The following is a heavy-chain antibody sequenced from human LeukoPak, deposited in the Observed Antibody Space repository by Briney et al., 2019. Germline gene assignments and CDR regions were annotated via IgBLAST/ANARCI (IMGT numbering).Heavy chain of an antibody. V-gene: IGHV4-59*01. Sequence: TSETLSLTCTVSGGSTSSYYWSWIRQPPGKGLEWIGYIYYSGSTNYNPSLKSRVTISVDTSKNQFSLKLSSVTAADTAVYYCARGSSSSWYSRKYFQHWGQGTLVTVSS. CDR1: GGSTSSYY. D-gene: IGHD6-13*01. CDR2: IYYSGST. CDR3: ARGSSSSWYSRKYFQH. J-gene: IGHJ1*01.